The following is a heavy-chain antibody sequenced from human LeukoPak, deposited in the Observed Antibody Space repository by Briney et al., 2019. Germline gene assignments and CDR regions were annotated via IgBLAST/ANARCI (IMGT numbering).Heavy chain of an antibody. CDR3: AREMLNGSGYFDY. V-gene: IGHV4-39*07. CDR1: GGSISNTSYY. Sequence: SETLSLTCTVSGGSISNTSYYWGWISQPPGKGLEWIGSIYYSGTTYYNPSLKSRVTISVDTSKNQFSLKLSSVTAADTAFYYCAREMLNGSGYFDYWGQGTLVTVSS. D-gene: IGHD3-3*01. CDR2: IYYSGTT. J-gene: IGHJ4*02.